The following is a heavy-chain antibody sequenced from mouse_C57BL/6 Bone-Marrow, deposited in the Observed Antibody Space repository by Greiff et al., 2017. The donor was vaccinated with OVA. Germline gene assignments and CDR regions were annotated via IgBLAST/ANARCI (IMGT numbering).Heavy chain of an antibody. D-gene: IGHD3-2*02. V-gene: IGHV1-26*01. CDR3: AREDSSGYFDY. CDR2: INPNNGGT. Sequence: VQLKQSGPELVKPGASVKISCKASGYTFTDYYMNWVKQSHGKSLEWIGDINPNNGGTSYNQKFKGKATLTVDKSSSTAYMELRSLTSEDSAVYYCAREDSSGYFDYWGQGTTLTVSS. CDR1: GYTFTDYY. J-gene: IGHJ2*01.